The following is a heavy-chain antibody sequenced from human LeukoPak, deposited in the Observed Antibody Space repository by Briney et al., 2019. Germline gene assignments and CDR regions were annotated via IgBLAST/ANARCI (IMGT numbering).Heavy chain of an antibody. CDR2: IRSGSSYI. Sequence: GGSLRLSCAASGFTFSSYSMNWVRQAPGKGLEWVSSIRSGSSYISYADSVKGGSTISRDNAKNSLYLKMNSLKAEDTAVYYCARDRGSIAARHFDYWGQGTLVTVSS. CDR3: ARDRGSIAARHFDY. V-gene: IGHV3-21*01. CDR1: GFTFSSYS. J-gene: IGHJ4*02. D-gene: IGHD6-6*01.